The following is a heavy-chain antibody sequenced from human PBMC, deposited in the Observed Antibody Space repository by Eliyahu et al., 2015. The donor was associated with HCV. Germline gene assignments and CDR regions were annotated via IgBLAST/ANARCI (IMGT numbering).Heavy chain of an antibody. D-gene: IGHD1-26*01. CDR3: ARHGGGNTGSDWEY. CDR2: IRSRANNHAT. CDR1: GFVFSASA. J-gene: IGHJ4*02. V-gene: IGHV3-73*02. Sequence: EVQLVESGGGLVQPGGSLKIXCEASGFVFSASAMHWVRQAPGKGLEWVGRIRSRANNHATAYAASVKGRVIISRDDSKNTAYLRLNSLKTEDTAVYYCARHGGGNTGSDWEYWGQGTLVTVSS.